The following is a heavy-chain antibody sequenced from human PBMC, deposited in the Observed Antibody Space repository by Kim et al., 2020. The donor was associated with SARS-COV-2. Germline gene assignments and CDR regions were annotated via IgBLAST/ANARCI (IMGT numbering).Heavy chain of an antibody. Sequence: GGSLRLSCAASGFTFSYFPMHWVRQAPGKGLEWVALSYDGSDNYYGDSVRGRFTISRDNSKNTLYLQMDSLRSEDTAIYYCARESQWGPPGSFDYWGEGALVTVSS. V-gene: IGHV3-30*04. D-gene: IGHD1-26*01. CDR3: ARESQWGPPGSFDY. J-gene: IGHJ4*02. CDR1: GFTFSYFP. CDR2: SYDGSDN.